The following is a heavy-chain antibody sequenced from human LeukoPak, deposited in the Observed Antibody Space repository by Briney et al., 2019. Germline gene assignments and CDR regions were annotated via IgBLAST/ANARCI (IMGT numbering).Heavy chain of an antibody. V-gene: IGHV1-8*01. CDR1: GYTFTSYD. Sequence: ASVKVSCKASGYTFTSYDINWVRQATGQGLEWMGWMNPNSGNTGYAQKFQGRVTMTRNTSIRKAYMELTSLRSGDTAVYYCAREYQLLGTVYNYFDPWGQGTLVTVSS. CDR2: MNPNSGNT. J-gene: IGHJ5*02. CDR3: AREYQLLGTVYNYFDP. D-gene: IGHD2-2*01.